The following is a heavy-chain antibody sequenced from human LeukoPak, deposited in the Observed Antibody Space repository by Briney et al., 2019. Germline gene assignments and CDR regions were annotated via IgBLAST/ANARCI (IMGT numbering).Heavy chain of an antibody. D-gene: IGHD6-19*01. V-gene: IGHV3-21*01. CDR2: ISSSSSYI. CDR3: ARGRRQWLVRFFDY. J-gene: IGHJ4*02. CDR1: GFTFSSYS. Sequence: GGSLRLSCAASGFTFSSYSMNWVRQAPGKGLEWVSSISSSSSYIYYADSVKGRFTISRDNAKNSLYLQMNSLRAEDTAVYYCARGRRQWLVRFFDYWGQGTLVTVSS.